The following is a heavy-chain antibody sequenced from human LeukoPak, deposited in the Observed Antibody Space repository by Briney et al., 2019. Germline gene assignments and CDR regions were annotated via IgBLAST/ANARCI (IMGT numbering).Heavy chain of an antibody. V-gene: IGHV3-23*01. J-gene: IGHJ4*02. D-gene: IGHD1-26*01. CDR2: ISGSGGST. CDR1: GFTFDDYA. Sequence: PGRSLRLSCAASGFTFDDYAMHWVRQAPGKGLEWVSAISGSGGSTYYADSVKGRFTISRDNSKNTLYLQMNSLRAEDTAVYYCAKTPAYSGSFRYFDYWGQGTLVTVSS. CDR3: AKTPAYSGSFRYFDY.